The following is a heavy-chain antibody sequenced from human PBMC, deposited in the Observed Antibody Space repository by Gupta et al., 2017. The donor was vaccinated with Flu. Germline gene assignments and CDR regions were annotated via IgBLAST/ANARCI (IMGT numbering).Heavy chain of an antibody. J-gene: IGHJ4*02. D-gene: IGHD6-6*01. Sequence: QLHLQEWGPGLVKPSETLSLTCTVSGGSISNSGHYWGWIRQPPGKGLEWIGSIYSSATTYYSPSLKSRVTLSVDTSKKQCALRLNSVTAADTAVYFCARLEYSSYFPQYYFDSWGQGKLVTVSS. CDR2: IYSSATT. CDR1: GGSISNSGHY. CDR3: ARLEYSSYFPQYYFDS. V-gene: IGHV4-39*01.